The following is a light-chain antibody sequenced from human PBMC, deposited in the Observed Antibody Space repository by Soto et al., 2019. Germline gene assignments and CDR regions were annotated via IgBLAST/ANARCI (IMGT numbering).Light chain of an antibody. J-gene: IGKJ5*01. CDR3: QQQRRSWLIT. V-gene: IGKV3-11*01. CDR1: QNIGDY. CDR2: DAI. Sequence: EIVLTQSPATLSLSPGERATLSCRASQNIGDYLAWYQQRPGQAPRLLLYDAITRAPGIPARFSGSGSGTDFTLTISSLEPEDFAVYHCQQQRRSWLITFGPGTRLEIK.